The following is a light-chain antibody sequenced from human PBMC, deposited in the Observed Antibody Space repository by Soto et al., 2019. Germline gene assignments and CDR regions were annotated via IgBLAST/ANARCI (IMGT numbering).Light chain of an antibody. CDR3: CSYAGSYPLV. CDR2: DVS. CDR1: SSDVGGYNY. J-gene: IGLJ3*02. V-gene: IGLV2-11*01. Sequence: QSAVTQPRSVSGSPGQSVTISCTGTSSDVGGYNYVSWYQQHPGKAPKLMIYDVSKRPSGVPDRFSGSKSGNTASLTISGLQAEDEADYYCCSYAGSYPLVFGGGTKLTVL.